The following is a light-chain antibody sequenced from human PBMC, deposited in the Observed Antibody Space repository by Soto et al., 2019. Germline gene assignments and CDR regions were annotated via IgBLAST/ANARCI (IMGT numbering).Light chain of an antibody. Sequence: EIVMTQSPATLSVSPGERANLSCRASQSVSSNLAWYQQKPGQAPRLLIYGASTRATGIPARFSGSGSGTEFTLTISSLQSEDFAVYYCQQYNNWSLTFGGGTKVDIK. CDR1: QSVSSN. CDR3: QQYNNWSLT. J-gene: IGKJ4*01. CDR2: GAS. V-gene: IGKV3-15*01.